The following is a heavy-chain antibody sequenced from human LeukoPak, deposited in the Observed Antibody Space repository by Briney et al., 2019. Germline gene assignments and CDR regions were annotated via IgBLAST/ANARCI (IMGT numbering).Heavy chain of an antibody. J-gene: IGHJ4*02. CDR1: GYTFTSYD. D-gene: IGHD3-10*01. V-gene: IGHV1-24*01. Sequence: ASVKVSCKASGYTFTSYDINWVRQATGQGLEWMGGFDPEDGETIYAQKFQGRVTMTEDTSTDTAYMELSSLRSEDTAVYYCATVPRVTYYYGSGSYYIYVWGQGTLVTVSS. CDR3: ATVPRVTYYYGSGSYYIYV. CDR2: FDPEDGET.